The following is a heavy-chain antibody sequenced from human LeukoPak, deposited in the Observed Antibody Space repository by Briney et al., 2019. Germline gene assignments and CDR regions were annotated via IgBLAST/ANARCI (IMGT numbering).Heavy chain of an antibody. Sequence: GESLKISCKGSGYSFTSYWIGWVRQMPGKGLEWMGIIYPGESDTRYSPSFQGQVTISADKSISTAYLQWSSLEASDTAMYYCARPKRAYYYDSSGYLDPGAFDIWGQGTMVTVSS. CDR2: IYPGESDT. CDR3: ARPKRAYYYDSSGYLDPGAFDI. V-gene: IGHV5-51*01. CDR1: GYSFTSYW. D-gene: IGHD3-22*01. J-gene: IGHJ3*02.